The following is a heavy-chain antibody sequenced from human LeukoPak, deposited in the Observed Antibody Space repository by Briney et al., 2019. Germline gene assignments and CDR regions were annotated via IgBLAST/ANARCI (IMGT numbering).Heavy chain of an antibody. D-gene: IGHD3-16*01. CDR1: GYTFTGYY. J-gene: IGHJ4*02. CDR2: INPNSGDT. V-gene: IGHV1-2*02. Sequence: ASVKVSCKASGYTFTGYYMHWVRQAPGQGLEWMGWINPNSGDTKYSQKFQGRVTMTRDTPISTAYMELSRLRSDDTADYYCATQRGSYLWGTDFDYWGQGTLVTVSS. CDR3: ATQRGSYLWGTDFDY.